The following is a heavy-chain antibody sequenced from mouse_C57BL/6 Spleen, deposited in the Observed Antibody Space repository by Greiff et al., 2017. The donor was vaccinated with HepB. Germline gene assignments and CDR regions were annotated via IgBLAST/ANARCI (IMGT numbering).Heavy chain of an antibody. CDR1: GYAFSSSW. CDR2: IYPGDGDT. D-gene: IGHD1-1*01. CDR3: ARTVVAPFDY. V-gene: IGHV1-82*01. Sequence: LVESGPELVKPGASVKISCKASGYAFSSSWMNWVKQRPGKGLEWIGRIYPGDGDTNYNGKFKGKATLTADKSSSTAYMQLSSLTSEDSAVYFCARTVVAPFDYWGQGTTLTVSS. J-gene: IGHJ2*01.